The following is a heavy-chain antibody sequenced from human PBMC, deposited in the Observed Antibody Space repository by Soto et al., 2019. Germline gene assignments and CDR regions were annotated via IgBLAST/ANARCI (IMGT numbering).Heavy chain of an antibody. J-gene: IGHJ6*03. CDR3: ARDRGTAMGTYYYYMDV. CDR1: GFTFSSYS. Sequence: PGGSLRLSCAASGFTFSSYSMNWVRQAPGKGLEWVSSISSSSSYIYYADSVKGRFTISRDNAKNSLYLQMNSLRAEDTAVYYCARDRGTAMGTYYYYMDVWGKGTTVTVSS. CDR2: ISSSSSYI. D-gene: IGHD5-18*01. V-gene: IGHV3-21*01.